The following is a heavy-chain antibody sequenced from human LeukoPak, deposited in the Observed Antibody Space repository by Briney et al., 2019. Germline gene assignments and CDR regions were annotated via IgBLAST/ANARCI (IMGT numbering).Heavy chain of an antibody. CDR2: VNSDGSST. CDR3: ARRVYSSSWYEDY. J-gene: IGHJ4*02. V-gene: IGHV3-74*01. D-gene: IGHD6-13*01. CDR1: GFTFSNYW. Sequence: GGSLRLSCAASGFTFSNYWMHWVRHAPGKGLVWVSRVNSDGSSTSYADSVKGRFTISRDNAKNTLYLQMNSLRAEDTAVYYCARRVYSSSWYEDYWGQGTLVTVSS.